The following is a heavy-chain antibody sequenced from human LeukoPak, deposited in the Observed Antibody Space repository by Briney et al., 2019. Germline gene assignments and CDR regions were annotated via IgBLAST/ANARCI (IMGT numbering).Heavy chain of an antibody. CDR2: ISYDGSNK. CDR1: GFTFSSYA. J-gene: IGHJ6*02. D-gene: IGHD6-13*01. CDR3: ARVEQLVTPFYYYGMDV. Sequence: GGSLRLSCAASGFTFSSYAMHWVRQAPGKGLEWVAVISYDGSNKYYADSVKGRFTISRDNSKNTLYLQMNSLRAEDTAVYYCARVEQLVTPFYYYGMDVWGQGTLVTVSS. V-gene: IGHV3-30-3*01.